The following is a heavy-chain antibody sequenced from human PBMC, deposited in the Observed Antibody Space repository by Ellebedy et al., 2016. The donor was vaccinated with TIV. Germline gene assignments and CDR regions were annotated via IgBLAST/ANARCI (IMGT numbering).Heavy chain of an antibody. CDR2: ISSSSSYI. Sequence: GESLKISXAASGFTFSSYSMNWVRQAPGKGLEWVSSISSSSSYIYYADSVKGRFTISRDNAKNSLYLQMNSLRAEDTAVYYCARDPATGYSSSWYTPSTDYWGQGTLVTVSS. J-gene: IGHJ4*02. V-gene: IGHV3-21*01. CDR1: GFTFSSYS. CDR3: ARDPATGYSSSWYTPSTDY. D-gene: IGHD6-13*01.